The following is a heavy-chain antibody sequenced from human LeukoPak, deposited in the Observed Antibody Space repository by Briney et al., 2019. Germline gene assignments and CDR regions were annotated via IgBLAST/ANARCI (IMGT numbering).Heavy chain of an antibody. CDR3: ADSSSWPAPFDY. Sequence: SLRISCAASGFTFSSYGMHWVRQAPGKGLEWVAVIWYDGSNKYYADSVKGRFTISRDNSKNTLYLQMNSLRAEDTAVYYCADSSSWPAPFDYWGQGTLVTVSS. V-gene: IGHV3-33*01. CDR2: IWYDGSNK. CDR1: GFTFSSYG. D-gene: IGHD6-13*01. J-gene: IGHJ4*02.